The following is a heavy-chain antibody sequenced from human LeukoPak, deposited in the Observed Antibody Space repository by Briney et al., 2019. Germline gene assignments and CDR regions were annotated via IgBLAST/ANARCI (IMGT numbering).Heavy chain of an antibody. V-gene: IGHV3-74*01. Sequence: PGGSLRLSCAASGFTFSSYWMHWVRQAPGKGLVWVSRIDTDGSTTNYADSVKGRFTISRDNAKNTLYLLMNSLRAEDTAVYYCARGRYHDVSGHGAFDIWGQGTMVTVSS. CDR2: IDTDGSTT. CDR1: GFTFSSYW. CDR3: ARGRYHDVSGHGAFDI. D-gene: IGHD3-22*01. J-gene: IGHJ3*02.